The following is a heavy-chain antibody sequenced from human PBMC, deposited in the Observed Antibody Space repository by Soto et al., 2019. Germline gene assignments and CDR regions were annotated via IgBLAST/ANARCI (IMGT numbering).Heavy chain of an antibody. V-gene: IGHV1-69*08. D-gene: IGHD7-27*01. CDR1: GGTFSSYT. Sequence: QVQLVQSGAEVKKPGFSVTVSCKGSGGTFSSYTISWERQAPGQGLEWMGRIIPILGIANYAQKFQGRVTITADKSTSTAYMELSSLRSEDTAVYYCARDPGTGDEDYWGQGTLVTVSS. CDR2: IIPILGIA. J-gene: IGHJ4*02. CDR3: ARDPGTGDEDY.